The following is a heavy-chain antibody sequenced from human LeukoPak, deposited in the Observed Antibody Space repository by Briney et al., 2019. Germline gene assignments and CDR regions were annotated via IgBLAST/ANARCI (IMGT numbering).Heavy chain of an antibody. CDR2: IHYTGAT. D-gene: IGHD1-20*01. CDR1: GGSFSGYY. V-gene: IGHV4-34*01. Sequence: SETLSLTCAVHGGSFSGYYWSWFRQPPGKGLEWTGEIHYTGATNYSPSLKGRVTISPGASNNQVSLRMNSVTAADTAVYCCARGITVVYYFDLWGRGTLVTVSS. J-gene: IGHJ2*01. CDR3: ARGITVVYYFDL.